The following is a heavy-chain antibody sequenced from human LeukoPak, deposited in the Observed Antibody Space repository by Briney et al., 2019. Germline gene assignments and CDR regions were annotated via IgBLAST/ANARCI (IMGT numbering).Heavy chain of an antibody. Sequence: GSLKLSCAASGFTFRKVWMSWVRQAPGKGLEWVGRIKSITDGGTTDYAAPVKGRFTISRDDSKNTLYLQMNSLKTEDTAVYYCTTDKRWELPLDYWGQGTLVTVSS. CDR3: TTDKRWELPLDY. J-gene: IGHJ4*02. CDR2: IKSITDGGTT. CDR1: GFTFRKVW. V-gene: IGHV3-15*01. D-gene: IGHD1-26*01.